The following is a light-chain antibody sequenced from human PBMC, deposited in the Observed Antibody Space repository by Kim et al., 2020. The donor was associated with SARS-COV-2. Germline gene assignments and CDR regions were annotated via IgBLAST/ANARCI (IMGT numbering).Light chain of an antibody. CDR3: QVWDSNNDHGV. CDR1: NIGSRS. J-gene: IGLJ3*02. V-gene: IGLV3-21*04. CDR2: YDN. Sequence: APGKTATITCGGNNIGSRSVHWYQQKPGQAPVLVIYYDNDRPSGIPERFSGSNSGNTATLTISSVEAGDEADYYCQVWDSNNDHGVFGGGTQLTVL.